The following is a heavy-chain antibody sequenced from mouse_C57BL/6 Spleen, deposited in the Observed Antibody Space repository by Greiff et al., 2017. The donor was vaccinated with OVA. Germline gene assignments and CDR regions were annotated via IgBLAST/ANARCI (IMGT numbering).Heavy chain of an antibody. CDR3: ARDYYGSSPYYAMDY. J-gene: IGHJ4*01. D-gene: IGHD1-1*01. CDR1: GYTFTDYN. CDR2: INPNNGGT. V-gene: IGHV1-22*01. Sequence: EVKLQESGPELVKPGASVKMSCKASGYTFTDYNMHWVKQSHGKSLEWIGYINPNNGGTSYNQKFKGKATLTVNKSSSTAYMELRSLTSEDSAVYYCARDYYGSSPYYAMDYWGQGTSVTVSS.